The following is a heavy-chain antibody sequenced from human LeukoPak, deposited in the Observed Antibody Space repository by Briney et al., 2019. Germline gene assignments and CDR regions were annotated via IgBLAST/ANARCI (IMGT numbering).Heavy chain of an antibody. V-gene: IGHV1-2*02. CDR3: ARGGTTGTGYYYYYMDV. CDR2: INPSSGGT. J-gene: IGHJ6*03. CDR1: GYTFTGYY. D-gene: IGHD1-1*01. Sequence: ASVKVSCKASGYTFTGYYMHWVRQAPGQGLEWMGWINPSSGGTNYAQKFQGRVTMTRDTSISTAYMELSRLRSDDTAVYYCARGGTTGTGYYYYYMDVWGKGTTVTVSS.